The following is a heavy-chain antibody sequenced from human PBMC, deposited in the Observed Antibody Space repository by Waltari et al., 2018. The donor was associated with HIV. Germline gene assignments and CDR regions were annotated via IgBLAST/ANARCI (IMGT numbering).Heavy chain of an antibody. V-gene: IGHV4-61*08. J-gene: IGHJ2*01. CDR1: GDSVSSGDHY. Sequence: QVQLQESGPGPGAGLVKPSETLSLNCPVSGDSVSSGDHYWSWIRQPPGKGLEWIGYVYYSGSTSYNPSLQSRATVSLDTSKSQYSLTLISLTAADTAIYYCARVARTAQSWYFDLWGRGTLVTVSS. CDR3: ARVARTAQSWYFDL. CDR2: VYYSGST.